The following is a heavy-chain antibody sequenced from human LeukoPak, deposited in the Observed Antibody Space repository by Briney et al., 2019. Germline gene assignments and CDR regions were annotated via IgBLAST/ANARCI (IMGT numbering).Heavy chain of an antibody. CDR2: INHSGIT. J-gene: IGHJ3*02. Sequence: PSETLSLTCAVYGXSFSGYYWSWIRQPPGKGLEWIGEINHSGITNYNPSLKSRVTISVDTSKNQFSLKLSSVTAADTAVYYCALLITIIGVSVFDIWGQGTMVTVSS. V-gene: IGHV4-34*01. CDR1: GXSFSGYY. D-gene: IGHD3-22*01. CDR3: ALLITIIGVSVFDI.